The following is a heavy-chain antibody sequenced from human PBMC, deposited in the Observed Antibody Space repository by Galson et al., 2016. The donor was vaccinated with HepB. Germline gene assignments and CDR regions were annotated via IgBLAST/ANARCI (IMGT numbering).Heavy chain of an antibody. V-gene: IGHV4-31*11. CDR3: ARIWERRRTFNI. D-gene: IGHD1-1*01. J-gene: IGHJ3*02. CDR1: GGSIRAGGYY. CDR2: IYHSGTA. Sequence: TLSLTCAVSGGSIRAGGYYRSWIRQHPGKGLEWIGHIYHSGTAYYDPSLKSRVIISVDTSKDQFSLKLNSVTAADTAVYYCARIWERRRTFNIWGQGTMVTVSS.